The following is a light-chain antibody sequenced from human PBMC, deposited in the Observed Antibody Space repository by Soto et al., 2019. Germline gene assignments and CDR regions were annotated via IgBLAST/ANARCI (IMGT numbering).Light chain of an antibody. CDR2: EVT. CDR3: STYTVSNKVV. CDR1: SSDGGGYNF. J-gene: IGLJ2*01. V-gene: IGLV2-8*01. Sequence: QYALTQPPSASGSLGQSVTISGNGTSSDGGGYNFVSWYKKHTGKAPKLMISEVTERPSGVPDRFSVSKSGITVSLTVSVIQAEDEGDNCGSTYTVSNKVVCVGGPKLTV.